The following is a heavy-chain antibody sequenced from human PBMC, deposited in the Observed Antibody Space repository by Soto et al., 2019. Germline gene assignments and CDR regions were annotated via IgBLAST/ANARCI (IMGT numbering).Heavy chain of an antibody. CDR2: VYYNGST. V-gene: IGHV4-61*01. J-gene: IGHJ5*02. D-gene: IGHD4-17*01. Sequence: QVQLQESGPGLVKPSDTLSLTCSVSVVSVSSHLYYWGWIRQPPGNGLEGIANVYYNGSTNYNPSLQSRVTIPLETSKDQFSLKLSSVTAADTAVYYCARVDYGDYPWFDPCGQGTPVTVSS. CDR3: ARVDYGDYPWFDP. CDR1: VVSVSSHLYY.